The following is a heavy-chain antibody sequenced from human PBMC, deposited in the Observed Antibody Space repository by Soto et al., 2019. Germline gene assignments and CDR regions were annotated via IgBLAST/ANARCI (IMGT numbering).Heavy chain of an antibody. Sequence: QVQLVQAGAEVKKPGASVKVSCKTSGYTFTSYHISWVRQAPGQGREWMGWISGYNIKTNYAQKFQGRVTMTTDTLTSTAYMERRRLRSDDTSVYYCARDAPPTDYCGQGPLVTVSA. V-gene: IGHV1-18*01. CDR2: ISGYNIKT. J-gene: IGHJ4*02. CDR3: ARDAPPTDY. CDR1: GYTFTSYH.